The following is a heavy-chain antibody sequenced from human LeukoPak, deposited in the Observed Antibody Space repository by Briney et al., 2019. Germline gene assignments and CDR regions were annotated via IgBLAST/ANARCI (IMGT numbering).Heavy chain of an antibody. D-gene: IGHD2-21*02. Sequence: ASVTVSCKPSGYTFTVYYMHWVRQAPGQGLEWMGWINPNSGGTNYAQKFQGRVTMTRDTSISTAYMELSSLRSDDTAVYYCARGYCSGDCFTLFDYWGQGTLVTVSS. V-gene: IGHV1-2*02. CDR3: ARGYCSGDCFTLFDY. CDR1: GYTFTVYY. CDR2: INPNSGGT. J-gene: IGHJ4*02.